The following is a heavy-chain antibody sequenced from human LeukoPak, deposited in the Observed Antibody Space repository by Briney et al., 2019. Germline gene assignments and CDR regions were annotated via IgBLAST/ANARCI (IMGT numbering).Heavy chain of an antibody. CDR1: GFTFSSYA. CDR3: AREEGYTLDY. J-gene: IGHJ4*02. CDR2: ISYDGSNK. Sequence: GRSLRLSCAASGFTFSSYAMHWVRQAPGKGLEWVAVISYDGSNKYYADSVKGRFTISRDNSKNTLYLQMNSLRAEDTAVYYCAREEGYTLDYWGQGTLVTVSS. D-gene: IGHD5-12*01. V-gene: IGHV3-30-3*01.